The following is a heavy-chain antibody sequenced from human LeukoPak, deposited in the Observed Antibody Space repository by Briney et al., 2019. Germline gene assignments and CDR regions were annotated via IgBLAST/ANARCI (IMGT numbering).Heavy chain of an antibody. CDR1: GYTFTDYG. V-gene: IGHV1-18*01. CDR3: TRTYYYGSGSYSSDY. D-gene: IGHD3-10*01. Sequence: ASVKVSCKASGYTFTDYGFSWVRQAPGHGVEWMGWISAYNGNTNYAQKLQGRVTMTTDTSTTTAYMDLRSLRSDDTAVYYCTRTYYYGSGSYSSDYWGQGTLVTVSS. J-gene: IGHJ4*02. CDR2: ISAYNGNT.